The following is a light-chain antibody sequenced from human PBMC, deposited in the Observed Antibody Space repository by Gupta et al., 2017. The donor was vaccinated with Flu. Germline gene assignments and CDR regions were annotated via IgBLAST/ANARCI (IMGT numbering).Light chain of an antibody. J-gene: IGKJ1*01. CDR1: QSVSSY. V-gene: IGKV3-11*01. CDR2: DAS. Sequence: PGERATLSCRASQSVSSYLAWYQQKPGQAPRLLIYDASNRATGSPARCSGSGSGTDFTLTTSRLEHGDVSVYYCPQRSHWLPTLGQGTKVEIK. CDR3: PQRSHWLPT.